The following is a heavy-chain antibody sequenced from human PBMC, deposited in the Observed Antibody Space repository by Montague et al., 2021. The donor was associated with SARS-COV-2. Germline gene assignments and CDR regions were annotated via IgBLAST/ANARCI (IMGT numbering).Heavy chain of an antibody. CDR3: ARYGYGKYHAEYGGGYHLDY. Sequence: SETLSLTCTVSGDSISSYYWSWIRQPPGKGLEWIGYIYSSGSTNYNPSLKSRVTISVDTSKNQFSLKLSSVTAADTAVYYCARYGYGKYHAEYGGGYHLDYWGQGTLVTVSS. J-gene: IGHJ4*02. CDR1: GDSISSYY. CDR2: IYSSGST. D-gene: IGHD1-26*01. V-gene: IGHV4-59*01.